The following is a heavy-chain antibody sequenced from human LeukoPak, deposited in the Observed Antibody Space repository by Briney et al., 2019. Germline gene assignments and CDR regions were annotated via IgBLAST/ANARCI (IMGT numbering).Heavy chain of an antibody. J-gene: IGHJ4*02. D-gene: IGHD6-19*01. Sequence: GESLKISCKGSGYRFTSYWIGWMRQMPGKGLERMGIIYPGDSDTSYSPSFQGQVTISADKSISTAYLQWSSLKASDTAMYYCARQRQRYSSGWFFDYWGQGTLVTVSS. V-gene: IGHV5-51*01. CDR3: ARQRQRYSSGWFFDY. CDR1: GYRFTSYW. CDR2: IYPGDSDT.